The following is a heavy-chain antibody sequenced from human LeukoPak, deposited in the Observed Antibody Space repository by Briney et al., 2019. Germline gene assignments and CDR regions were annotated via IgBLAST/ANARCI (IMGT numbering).Heavy chain of an antibody. CDR3: TTAQWLGAH. CDR1: GFTLTNAW. V-gene: IGHV3-15*01. CDR2: IKSKTDGGTT. Sequence: PGGSLRLSCAASGFTLTNAWMHWVRQAPGKGLEWVGRIKSKTDGGTTDCAAPVKGRFAISRDDSNNTLSLQVNSLKTEDTAVYYCTTAQWLGAHWGQGTLVTVSS. D-gene: IGHD6-19*01. J-gene: IGHJ4*02.